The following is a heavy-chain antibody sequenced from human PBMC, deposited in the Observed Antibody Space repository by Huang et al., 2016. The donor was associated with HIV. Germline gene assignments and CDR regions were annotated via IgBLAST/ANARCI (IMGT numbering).Heavy chain of an antibody. D-gene: IGHD1-1*01. J-gene: IGHJ4*02. CDR3: AHLPEPSSPWTDY. CDR1: GFTFDDFS. V-gene: IGHV3-9*01. Sequence: EVHLVESGGGLVQPGRSLRLSCGASGFTFDDFSMPWVRQRPGKGRGYVVGSTGDRARVFYAASGKGRFTISRDNAKNSLYLQMNSRRVEDTALYYCAHLPEPSSPWTDYWGQGTLVTVSS. CDR2: STGDRARV.